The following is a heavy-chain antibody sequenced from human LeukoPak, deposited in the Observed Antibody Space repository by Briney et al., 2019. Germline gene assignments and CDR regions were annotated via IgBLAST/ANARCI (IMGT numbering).Heavy chain of an antibody. CDR1: VSTFASYD. CDR3: ARGPVLRFLEWLSAKTTSAFDY. V-gene: IGHV1-8*01. J-gene: IGHJ4*02. CDR2: MNPNSGNT. D-gene: IGHD3-3*01. Sequence: LLKLSCKASVSTFASYDINWVRQATGHGLEWMGWMNPNSGNTGYAQKFQGRVTMTRNTSISTAYMELSSLRSEDTAVYYCARGPVLRFLEWLSAKTTSAFDYWGQGTLVTVSS.